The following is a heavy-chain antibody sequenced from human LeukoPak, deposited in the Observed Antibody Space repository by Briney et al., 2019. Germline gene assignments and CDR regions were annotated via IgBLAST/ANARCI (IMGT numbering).Heavy chain of an antibody. CDR3: ARDLRHDFWSGYYSDY. CDR2: IIPIFGTA. D-gene: IGHD3-3*01. V-gene: IGHV1-69*05. J-gene: IGHJ4*02. Sequence: GASVKVSCKASGGTFSSYAISWVRQAPGQGLEWMGRIIPIFGTANYAQKFQGRVTITTDESTSTAYMELSSLRSGDTAVYYCARDLRHDFWSGYYSDYWGQGTLVTVSS. CDR1: GGTFSSYA.